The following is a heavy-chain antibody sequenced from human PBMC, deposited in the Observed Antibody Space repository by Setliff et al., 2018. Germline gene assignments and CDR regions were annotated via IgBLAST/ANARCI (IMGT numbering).Heavy chain of an antibody. CDR3: VRDDADNYDAFDN. V-gene: IGHV3-7*01. CDR2: IKQDGSTK. D-gene: IGHD3-22*01. CDR1: GFSFSRRW. J-gene: IGHJ3*02. Sequence: GESLKISCVVSGFSFSRRWMSWVRQAPGKGLEWVADIKQDGSTKYYLDSVKGRFTISRDNAKRSLYLQMNGLRADDTGVYYCVRDDADNYDAFDNWGQGTLVTVSS.